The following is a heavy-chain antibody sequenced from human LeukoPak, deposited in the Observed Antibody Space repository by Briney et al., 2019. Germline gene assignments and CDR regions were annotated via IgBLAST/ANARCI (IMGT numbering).Heavy chain of an antibody. CDR1: GYTFTGSY. CDR3: ASGGLYTKIVVVVDY. CDR2: VNPNSGGT. V-gene: IGHV1-2*02. Sequence: ASVKVSCKASGYTFTGSYMHWVRQAPGQGLECMGWVNPNSGGTNYAQKFQGRVTMTRNTSISTAYMELSRLRSDDTAVYYCASGGLYTKIVVVVDYWGQGTLVTVSS. D-gene: IGHD3-22*01. J-gene: IGHJ4*02.